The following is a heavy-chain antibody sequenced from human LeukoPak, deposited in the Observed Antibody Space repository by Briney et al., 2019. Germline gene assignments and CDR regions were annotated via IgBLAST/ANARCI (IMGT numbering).Heavy chain of an antibody. CDR3: ARVSRFGSSSYFDY. V-gene: IGHV1-46*01. Sequence: GASVKVSYKASGYTFTSYYMHWVRLAPGQGLEWKGIINPSGGSTSYAQKFQGRVTMTRDTSTSTVYMELSSLRSEDTAVYYCARVSRFGSSSYFDYSGQGTLVTVSS. J-gene: IGHJ4*02. CDR1: GYTFTSYY. D-gene: IGHD3-10*01. CDR2: INPSGGST.